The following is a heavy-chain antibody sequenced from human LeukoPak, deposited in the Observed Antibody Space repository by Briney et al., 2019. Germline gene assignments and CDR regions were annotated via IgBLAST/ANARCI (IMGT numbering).Heavy chain of an antibody. V-gene: IGHV1-3*01. D-gene: IGHD4-11*01. Sequence: ASVKVSCKASGYTFISYTLQWVRQAPGQRLEWMGWINAGHGTTKYSQKFQGRVTFTRDTSASTAYMELSNLRSEDTAMYYCARGRWDYTVTTLSYFDSWGQGTLVTVSS. CDR1: GYTFISYT. J-gene: IGHJ4*02. CDR2: INAGHGTT. CDR3: ARGRWDYTVTTLSYFDS.